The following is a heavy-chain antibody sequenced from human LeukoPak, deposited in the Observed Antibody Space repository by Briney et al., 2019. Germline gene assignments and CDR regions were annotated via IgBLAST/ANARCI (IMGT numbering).Heavy chain of an antibody. D-gene: IGHD2-2*01. V-gene: IGHV4-34*01. J-gene: IGHJ4*02. CDR1: GGSFSGYY. CDR3: ARDHIVVVPAAENGFDY. Sequence: PSETLSLTCAVYGGSFSGYYWSWIRQPPGKGLEWIGEINHSGSTNYNPSLKSRVTISVDTSKNQFSLKLNSVTAADTAVYYCARDHIVVVPAAENGFDYWGQGTLVTVSS. CDR2: INHSGST.